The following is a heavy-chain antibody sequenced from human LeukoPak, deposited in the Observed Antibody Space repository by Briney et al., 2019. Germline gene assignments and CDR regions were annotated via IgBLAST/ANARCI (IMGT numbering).Heavy chain of an antibody. CDR2: INHSGST. CDR1: GGSFGGYY. V-gene: IGHV4-34*01. Sequence: SSETLSLTCAVYGGSFGGYYWSWIRQPPGKGLEWIGEINHSGSTNYSPSLKSRVTMSVDTSKNQFSLKLSSVTAADTAVYYCARGVYCSGGSCYIPFDYWGQGILVTVSS. J-gene: IGHJ4*02. D-gene: IGHD2-15*01. CDR3: ARGVYCSGGSCYIPFDY.